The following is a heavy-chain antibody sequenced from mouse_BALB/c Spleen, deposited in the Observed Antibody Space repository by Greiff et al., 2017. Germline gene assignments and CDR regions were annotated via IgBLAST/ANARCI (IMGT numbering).Heavy chain of an antibody. CDR2: IWAGGST. CDR3: ASETGYFDY. V-gene: IGHV2-9*02. Sequence: VMLVESGPGLVAPSQSLSISCTASGFSLTSYGVHWVRQPPGKGLEWLGVIWAGGSTNYNSALMSRLSISKNNSKSQVFLKMNSLQTDDTAMYCCASETGYFDYWGQGTTVTVSS. D-gene: IGHD4-1*01. J-gene: IGHJ2*01. CDR1: GFSLTSYG.